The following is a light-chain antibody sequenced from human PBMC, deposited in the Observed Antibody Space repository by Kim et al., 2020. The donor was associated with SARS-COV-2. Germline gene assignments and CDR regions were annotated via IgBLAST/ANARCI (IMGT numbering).Light chain of an antibody. CDR2: QDT. CDR1: KLGDKY. CDR3: QAWDSSTDVV. Sequence: SYELTQPPSVSVSPGQTASITCSGDKLGDKYACWYQQKPGQSPVLVIYQDTKRPSGIPERFSGSNSGNTATLTISGTQAMDEVDYYCQAWDSSTDVVFGGGTQLTVL. J-gene: IGLJ2*01. V-gene: IGLV3-1*01.